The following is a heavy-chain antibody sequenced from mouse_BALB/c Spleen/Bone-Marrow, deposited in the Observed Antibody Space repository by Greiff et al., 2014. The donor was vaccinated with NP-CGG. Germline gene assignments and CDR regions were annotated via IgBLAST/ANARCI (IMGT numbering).Heavy chain of an antibody. D-gene: IGHD3-1*01. CDR2: ILPGSGST. CDR1: GYRFNSYW. Sequence: QVQLKESGADLMKPGASVKISCKATGYRFNSYWIEWVKQRPGHGLGWIGEILPGSGSTNFNEKLKGKATFTAYTSSNTAYMQISSLTSEDSAVYYCARLGIRSFDYWGQGTTLTVSS. V-gene: IGHV1-9*01. J-gene: IGHJ2*01. CDR3: ARLGIRSFDY.